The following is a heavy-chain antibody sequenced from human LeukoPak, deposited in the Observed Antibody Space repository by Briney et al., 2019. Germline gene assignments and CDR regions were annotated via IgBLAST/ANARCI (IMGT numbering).Heavy chain of an antibody. D-gene: IGHD6-13*01. CDR3: ARGPYVAAAGLYYYYYYGMDV. V-gene: IGHV4-34*01. CDR1: GGSFSGYY. Sequence: PSETLSLTCAVYGGSFSGYYWSWIRQPPGKGLEWIGEINHSGSTNYNPSLKSRVTISVDTSKNQFSLKLSSVTAADTAVYYCARGPYVAAAGLYYYYYYGMDVWGQGTTVTVSS. CDR2: INHSGST. J-gene: IGHJ6*02.